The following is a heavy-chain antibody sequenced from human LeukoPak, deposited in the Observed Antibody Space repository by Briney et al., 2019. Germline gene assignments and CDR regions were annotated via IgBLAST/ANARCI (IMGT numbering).Heavy chain of an antibody. J-gene: IGHJ4*02. CDR1: GFTFSSYG. CDR3: AKDGRYSSSQALY. CDR2: ISYDGSNK. D-gene: IGHD6-13*01. Sequence: GGSLRLSCAASGFTFSSYGMHWVRQAPGKGLEWVAVISYDGSNKYYADSVKGRFTISRDNSKNTLYLQMNSLRAEDTAVYYCAKDGRYSSSQALYWGQGTLVTVSS. V-gene: IGHV3-30*18.